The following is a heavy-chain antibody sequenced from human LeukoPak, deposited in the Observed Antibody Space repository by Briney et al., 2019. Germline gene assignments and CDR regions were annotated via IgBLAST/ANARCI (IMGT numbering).Heavy chain of an antibody. Sequence: GGSLRLSCAASGFTFSSYWMSWVRQAPGKGLEWVANIKQDGSEKYYVDSVKGRFTISRDNAKNSLYLQMNSLRAEDTAVYYCARGVVPAAISYYYYYMDVWGKGTTVTVSS. CDR1: GFTFSSYW. D-gene: IGHD2-2*02. J-gene: IGHJ6*03. CDR3: ARGVVPAAISYYYYYMDV. CDR2: IKQDGSEK. V-gene: IGHV3-7*01.